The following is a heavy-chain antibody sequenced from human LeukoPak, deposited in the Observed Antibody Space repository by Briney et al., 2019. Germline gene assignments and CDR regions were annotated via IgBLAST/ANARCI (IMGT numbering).Heavy chain of an antibody. V-gene: IGHV4-39*01. D-gene: IGHD6-6*01. CDR3: ARHSSAARPNFDY. CDR1: GGSISGSNYY. J-gene: IGHJ4*02. CDR2: IYYSGTT. Sequence: SETLSLTCTVSGGSISGSNYYWGWIRQPPGKGLEWIGSIYYSGTTYYNPSLKSRVTISVDTSKNQFSLEATSMTAADTAVYYCARHSSAARPNFDYWGQGTLVTVSS.